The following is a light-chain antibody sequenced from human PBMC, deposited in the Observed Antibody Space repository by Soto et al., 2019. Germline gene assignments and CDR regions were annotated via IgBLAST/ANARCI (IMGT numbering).Light chain of an antibody. CDR2: EVT. V-gene: IGLV2-8*01. CDR3: FFNDAGNTYV. J-gene: IGLJ1*01. CDR1: ASDIGRYNY. Sequence: ISCIGTASDIGRYNYVSWYQHHPGKAPKLIIYEVTKRPSGVPDRFSGSKSGNTASLNVSGLQADDEADYYFFFNDAGNTYVFG.